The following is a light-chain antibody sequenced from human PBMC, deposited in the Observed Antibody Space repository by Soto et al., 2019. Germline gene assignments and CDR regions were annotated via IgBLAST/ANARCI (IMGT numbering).Light chain of an antibody. CDR2: KAS. CDR3: QQYNSWYT. Sequence: DIQMTQSPSTRSASVGDRVTITCRASQSISSWLAWYQQKPGKAPKLLIYKASTLESGVPSRFSGSGSGTEFTLTISSLQPDDFATYYCQQYNSWYTFGQGTKLEI. V-gene: IGKV1-5*03. J-gene: IGKJ2*01. CDR1: QSISSW.